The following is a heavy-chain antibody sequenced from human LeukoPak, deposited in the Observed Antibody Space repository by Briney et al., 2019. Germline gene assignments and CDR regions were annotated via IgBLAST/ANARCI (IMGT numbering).Heavy chain of an antibody. D-gene: IGHD3-22*01. Sequence: SQTLSLTCTVSGGSLSNYSIYWSWIRPPAGEGLVWIVRIYAGCSTNYNPSLKSRVTISVDTTKNQFSLKLSPVTAADTAVYCCARDSIDYCDGSGYSVYWGQGTRVTVSS. CDR3: ARDSIDYCDGSGYSVY. CDR2: IYAGCST. CDR1: GGSLSNYSIY. V-gene: IGHV4-61*02. J-gene: IGHJ4*02.